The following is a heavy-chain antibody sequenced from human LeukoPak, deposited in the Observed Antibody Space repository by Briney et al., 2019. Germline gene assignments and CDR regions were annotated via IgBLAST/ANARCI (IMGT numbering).Heavy chain of an antibody. D-gene: IGHD6-6*01. CDR1: VGSFSSYY. J-gene: IGHJ4*02. CDR2: IYHTGST. Sequence: PSESLSLTCTVSVGSFSSYYWNWIRQPPGKGLEWIGYIYHTGSTNYNPSLKSRVTISVDTSKNQFSLKLNSVTAADTALYYCARGGSRQISSSDFDYWGQGTLVTVSS. V-gene: IGHV4-59*01. CDR3: ARGGSRQISSSDFDY.